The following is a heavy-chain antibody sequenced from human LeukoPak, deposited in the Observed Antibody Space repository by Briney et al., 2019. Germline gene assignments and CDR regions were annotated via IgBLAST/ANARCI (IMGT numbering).Heavy chain of an antibody. J-gene: IGHJ5*02. D-gene: IGHD6-19*01. Sequence: ASVKVSCKASGGTFSSYAISWARQAPGQGLEWMGGIIPIFGTANYAQKFQGRVTITTDESTSTAYMELSSLRSEDTAVYYCARDKLLDIHTPYSSGWSNWFDPWGQGTLVTVSS. V-gene: IGHV1-69*05. CDR1: GGTFSSYA. CDR3: ARDKLLDIHTPYSSGWSNWFDP. CDR2: IIPIFGTA.